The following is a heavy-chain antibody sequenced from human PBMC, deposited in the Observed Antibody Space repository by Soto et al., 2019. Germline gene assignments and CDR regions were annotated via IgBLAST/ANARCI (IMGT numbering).Heavy chain of an antibody. J-gene: IGHJ4*02. CDR2: INPYNGNT. CDR1: GYTFINYD. Sequence: QVQLVQSGAEMKKPGASVKVSCKASGYTFINYDITWVRQAPGQGLEWMGWINPYNGNTKYPQEFQGRVTMTTDTSTIMAYMELRSLRSDDTAVYFCARGRTSALGTFDYWGQGSLVTVAS. CDR3: ARGRTSALGTFDY. V-gene: IGHV1-18*01.